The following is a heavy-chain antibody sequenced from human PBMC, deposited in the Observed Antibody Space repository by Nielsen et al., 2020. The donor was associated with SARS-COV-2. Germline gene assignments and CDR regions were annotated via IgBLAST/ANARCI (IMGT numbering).Heavy chain of an antibody. CDR3: ARHGIVGATIDY. Sequence: SETLSLTCAVYGGSFSGYYWSWIRQPPGKGLEWIGSIYYSGSTYYNPSLKSRVTISVDTSKNQFSLKLSSVTAADTAVHYCARHGIVGATIDYWGQGTLVTVSS. CDR1: GGSFSGYY. J-gene: IGHJ4*02. V-gene: IGHV4-34*01. CDR2: IYYSGST. D-gene: IGHD1-26*01.